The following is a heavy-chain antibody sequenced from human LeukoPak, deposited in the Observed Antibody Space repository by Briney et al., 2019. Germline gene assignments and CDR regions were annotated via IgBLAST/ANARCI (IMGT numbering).Heavy chain of an antibody. J-gene: IGHJ4*02. CDR1: GFTFSSYA. CDR3: ARDTDTVTTILDY. CDR2: ISGSGDNT. V-gene: IGHV3-23*01. Sequence: PGGSLRLSCAASGFTFSSYAMSWVRQAPGKGLEWVSGISGSGDNTYYADSVKGRFTISRDNAKNTLYLQMNSLRAEDTAVYYCARDTDTVTTILDYWGQGTLVTVSS. D-gene: IGHD4-17*01.